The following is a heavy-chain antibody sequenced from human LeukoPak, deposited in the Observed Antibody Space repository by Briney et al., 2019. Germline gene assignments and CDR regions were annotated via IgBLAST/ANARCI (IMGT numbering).Heavy chain of an antibody. V-gene: IGHV4-39*07. Sequence: SETLSLTCTVSGGSISSSSYYWGWIRQPPGKGLEWIGSIYYSGSTYYNPSLKSRVTISVDTSKNQFSLKLSSVTAADTAVYYCARAYSGYIDYWGQGTLVTVSS. CDR2: IYYSGST. CDR3: ARAYSGYIDY. J-gene: IGHJ4*02. D-gene: IGHD5-12*01. CDR1: GGSISSSSYY.